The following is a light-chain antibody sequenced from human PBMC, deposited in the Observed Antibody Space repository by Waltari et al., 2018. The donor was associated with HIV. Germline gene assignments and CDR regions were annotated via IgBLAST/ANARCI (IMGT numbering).Light chain of an antibody. CDR3: TSYISSASPE. CDR2: EIN. V-gene: IGLV2-14*01. Sequence: QSALTQPASVSGSPGQSITIPCHGAGSDFRDNTSVSWYQHHPGKAPKVIIYEINNRPSGVSSRFSGSISGNTASLTISGLQAEDEADYFCTSYISSASPEFGGGTKVTVV. J-gene: IGLJ3*02. CDR1: GSDFRDNTS.